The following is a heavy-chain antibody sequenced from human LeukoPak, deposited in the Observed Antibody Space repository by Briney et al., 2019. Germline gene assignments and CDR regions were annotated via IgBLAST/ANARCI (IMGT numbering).Heavy chain of an antibody. CDR1: GYTFTGYY. V-gene: IGHV1-2*02. D-gene: IGHD5-18*01. J-gene: IGHJ4*02. Sequence: ASVKVSCKASGYTFTGYYMHWVRQAPGQGVGLIGWINPNSGGTNYAQKFQGSVTMTRHTSISTAYMELSRLRSDDTAVYYCARAARLGDTIDYWGRGTLVTVSS. CDR2: INPNSGGT. CDR3: ARAARLGDTIDY.